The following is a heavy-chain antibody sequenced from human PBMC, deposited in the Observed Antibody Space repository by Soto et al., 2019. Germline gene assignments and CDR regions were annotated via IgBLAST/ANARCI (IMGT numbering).Heavy chain of an antibody. CDR2: IRGFSPYT. V-gene: IGHV3-21*01. CDR1: GFTFRTYT. Sequence: GGSLRLSCISSGFTFRTYTMNWVRQAPGKGLEWVSGIRGFSPYTFYAESVKGRFTISRDNAKNSLYLQMNSLRAEDAAVYYCARDRGYDAHDYYYNAMDVWGQGTTVTVSS. CDR3: ARDRGYDAHDYYYNAMDV. D-gene: IGHD2-15*01. J-gene: IGHJ6*02.